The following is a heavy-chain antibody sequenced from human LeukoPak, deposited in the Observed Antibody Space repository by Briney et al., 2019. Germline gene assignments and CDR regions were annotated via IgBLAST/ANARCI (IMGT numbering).Heavy chain of an antibody. J-gene: IGHJ4*02. CDR2: INPSGGIT. Sequence: GASVKVSCKASGYTFTNYYMHWVRQAPGQGLECMGIINPSGGITTYAQKFQGRITMTRDMSTSTVYMELSSLRSEDTAVYYCARDSYITGDRFFDYWGQGTLVTVSS. D-gene: IGHD7-27*01. CDR3: ARDSYITGDRFFDY. V-gene: IGHV1-46*01. CDR1: GYTFTNYY.